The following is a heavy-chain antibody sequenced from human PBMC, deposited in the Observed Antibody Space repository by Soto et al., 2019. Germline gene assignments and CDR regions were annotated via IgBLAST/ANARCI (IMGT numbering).Heavy chain of an antibody. Sequence: GGSLRLSCAASGFTFSSYAMHWVRQAPGKGLEYVSVITSNGGNTDYASSVKGRFTISRDNSKNTLYLQMGSLRAEDMAVYYCAKSPVISSAEYFQHWGQGTLVTVSS. J-gene: IGHJ1*01. V-gene: IGHV3-64*01. CDR2: ITSNGGNT. D-gene: IGHD2-21*01. CDR1: GFTFSSYA. CDR3: AKSPVISSAEYFQH.